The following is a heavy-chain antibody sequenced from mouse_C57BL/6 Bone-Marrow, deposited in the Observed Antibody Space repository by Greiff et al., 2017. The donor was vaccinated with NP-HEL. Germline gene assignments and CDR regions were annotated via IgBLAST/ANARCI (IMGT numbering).Heavy chain of an antibody. CDR1: GFNIKDDY. V-gene: IGHV14-4*01. CDR3: TTGYDGPLFAY. D-gene: IGHD2-2*01. CDR2: IDPENGDT. J-gene: IGHJ3*01. Sequence: EVKLMESGAELVRPGASVKLSCTASGFNIKDDYMHWVKQRPEQGLEWIGWIDPENGDTEYASKFQGKATITADTSSNTAYLQLSSLTSEDTAVYYCTTGYDGPLFAYWGQGTLVTVSA.